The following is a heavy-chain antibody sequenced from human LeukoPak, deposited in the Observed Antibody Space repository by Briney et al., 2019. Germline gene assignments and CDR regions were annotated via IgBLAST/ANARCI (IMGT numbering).Heavy chain of an antibody. CDR1: GGSISSYY. CDR2: IYYSGST. CDR3: ARNTGGYYDSSGYYFDY. V-gene: IGHV4-59*01. Sequence: SETLSPTCTVSGGSISSYYWSWIRQPPGKGLEWIGYIYYSGSTNYNPSLKSRVTISVDTSKNQFSLKLSSVTAVDTAVYYCARNTGGYYDSSGYYFDYWGQGTLVTVSS. D-gene: IGHD3-22*01. J-gene: IGHJ4*02.